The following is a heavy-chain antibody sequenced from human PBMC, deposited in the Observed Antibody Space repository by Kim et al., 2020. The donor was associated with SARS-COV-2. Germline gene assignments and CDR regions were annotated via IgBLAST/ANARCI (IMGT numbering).Heavy chain of an antibody. Sequence: DSGKGRFTISRDNARNYLYLQMNSLGAEDTALYYCAKVTGSRGAFDYWGQGTLVTVSS. CDR3: AKVTGSRGAFDY. V-gene: IGHV3-9*01. D-gene: IGHD1-26*01. J-gene: IGHJ4*02.